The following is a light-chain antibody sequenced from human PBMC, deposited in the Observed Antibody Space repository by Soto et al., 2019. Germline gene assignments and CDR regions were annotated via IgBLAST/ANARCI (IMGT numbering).Light chain of an antibody. CDR1: QSVSSY. CDR3: QQRTNWPRT. CDR2: DAS. Sequence: EIVLTQSPATLSLSPGQIATLSCRASQSVSSYLAWYQQKPGQAPRLLIYDASNRATGIPARFSGSGSGTDFTLTISSLEPEDFAVYYCQQRTNWPRTFGHGTRLEIK. J-gene: IGKJ5*01. V-gene: IGKV3-11*01.